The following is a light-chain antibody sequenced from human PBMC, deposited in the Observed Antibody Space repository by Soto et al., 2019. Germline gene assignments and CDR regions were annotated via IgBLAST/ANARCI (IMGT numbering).Light chain of an antibody. CDR1: QSVSSN. V-gene: IGKV3-11*01. J-gene: IGKJ4*01. CDR2: DAS. Sequence: EIVLTQSPATLSLSPWERATLSCRASQSVSSNLAWYQQKPGQAPRLLIYDASNRATGIPARFSGSGSGTDFTLTISSLEPEDFAVYYCQQRSNWPLTFGGGTKVDIK. CDR3: QQRSNWPLT.